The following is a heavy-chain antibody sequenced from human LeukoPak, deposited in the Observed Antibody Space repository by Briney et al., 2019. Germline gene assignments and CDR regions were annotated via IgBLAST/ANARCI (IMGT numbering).Heavy chain of an antibody. J-gene: IGHJ5*02. CDR3: VKDYGPSWPNCFAP. Sequence: GGSLRLSCSASGFTFSTYVMHWVRQAPGKGLEYVSGISSNGVSTYYADSVKGRFTISRDNSKNTLYLQTSSLRAEDTAVYYCVKDYGPSWPNCFAPWGQGTLVTVSS. CDR2: ISSNGVST. D-gene: IGHD2-2*01. CDR1: GFTFSTYV. V-gene: IGHV3-64D*06.